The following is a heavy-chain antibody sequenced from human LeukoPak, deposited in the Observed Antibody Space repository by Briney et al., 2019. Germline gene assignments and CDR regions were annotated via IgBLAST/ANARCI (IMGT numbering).Heavy chain of an antibody. CDR2: ITPIFGTA. V-gene: IGHV1-69*06. J-gene: IGHJ4*02. Sequence: SVKVSCKASGGTFNSYAISWVRQAPGQGLEWMGGITPIFGTANYAQKFQGRVTITADKSTSTAYMELSSLRSEDTAVYYCARSPYMYDILTGYYKFPRGYFDYWGQGTLVTVSS. D-gene: IGHD3-9*01. CDR3: ARSPYMYDILTGYYKFPRGYFDY. CDR1: GGTFNSYA.